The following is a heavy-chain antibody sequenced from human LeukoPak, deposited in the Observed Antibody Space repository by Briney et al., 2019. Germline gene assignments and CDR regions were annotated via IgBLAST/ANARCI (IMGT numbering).Heavy chain of an antibody. CDR2: ISGSGGST. Sequence: QPGGSLRLSCAASGFTFSTYSMSWVRQPPGEGLEWVSGISGSGGSTYYADSVKGRFTISRDNSKNTLYLQMNSLRAEDTAVYYCAKGRYDILTGYLIWGQGTLVTVSS. V-gene: IGHV3-23*01. D-gene: IGHD3-9*01. CDR1: GFTFSTYS. CDR3: AKGRYDILTGYLI. J-gene: IGHJ4*02.